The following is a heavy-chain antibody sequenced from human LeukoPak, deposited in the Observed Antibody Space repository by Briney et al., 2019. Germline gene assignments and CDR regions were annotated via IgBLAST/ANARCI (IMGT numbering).Heavy chain of an antibody. Sequence: SETLSLTCAVYGGSFSGYYWSWIRQPPGKGLECLGEINHSGSTNYNPSLKSRVTISVDTSKNQFSLKLSPVTAADTAVYYCARGTKGYCSSTSGYRKNWFDPWGQGTLVTVSS. CDR3: ARGTKGYCSSTSGYRKNWFDP. CDR2: INHSGST. CDR1: GGSFSGYY. V-gene: IGHV4-34*01. D-gene: IGHD2-2*02. J-gene: IGHJ5*02.